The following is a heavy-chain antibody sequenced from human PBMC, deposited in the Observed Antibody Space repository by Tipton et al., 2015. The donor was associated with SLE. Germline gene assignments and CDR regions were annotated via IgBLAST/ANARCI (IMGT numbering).Heavy chain of an antibody. J-gene: IGHJ4*02. CDR3: TKGAEWEPTVFDY. Sequence: SLRLSCAASGFTFSSYAMHWVRQAPGKGLEWVAVISYDGSNKNYADSVKGRSTISRDNSKNTLYLQMNRLRAEDTAVYYCTKGAEWEPTVFDYWGQGTLATVSS. CDR2: ISYDGSNK. V-gene: IGHV3-30*04. CDR1: GFTFSSYA. D-gene: IGHD1-26*01.